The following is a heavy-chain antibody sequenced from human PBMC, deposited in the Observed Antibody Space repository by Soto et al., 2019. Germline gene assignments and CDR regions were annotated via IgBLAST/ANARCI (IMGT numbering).Heavy chain of an antibody. CDR1: GFIFGDYA. CDR2: IRSKAYGGKT. D-gene: IGHD3-3*01. Sequence: SLRLSCTASGFIFGDYAMNWVRQAPGKGLEWVGFIRSKAYGGKTDYAASVKGRFTISRDDSKNIAYLQMNSLETEDTAVYYCTRRIWTEVLYYYDMDVWGQGTTVTVSS. CDR3: TRRIWTEVLYYYDMDV. V-gene: IGHV3-49*04. J-gene: IGHJ6*02.